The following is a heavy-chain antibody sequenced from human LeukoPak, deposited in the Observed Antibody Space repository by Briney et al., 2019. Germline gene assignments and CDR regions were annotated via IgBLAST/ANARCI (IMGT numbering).Heavy chain of an antibody. CDR2: FDPEGGET. CDR1: GYTLTELS. V-gene: IGHV1-24*01. CDR3: ATDPSRESPTTELDY. Sequence: GASVKVSCKVSGYTLTELSMHWVRQAPGKGLEWMGGFDPEGGETIYAQKFQGRVTMTEDTSTDTAYMELSSLRSEDTAVYYCATDPSRESPTTELDYWGQGTLVTVSS. J-gene: IGHJ4*02. D-gene: IGHD1-1*01.